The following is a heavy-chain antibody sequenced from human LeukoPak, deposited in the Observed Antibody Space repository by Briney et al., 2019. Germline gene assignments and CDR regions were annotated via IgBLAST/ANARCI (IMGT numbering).Heavy chain of an antibody. Sequence: GASVKVSCKASGGTFSSYAISWVRQAPGQGLEWMGGIIPIFGTANYAQEFRGRVTITADESTSTAYMELSSLRSEDTAVYYCAVTIFGVVRWFDPWGQGTLVTVSS. CDR3: AVTIFGVVRWFDP. V-gene: IGHV1-69*13. D-gene: IGHD3-3*01. J-gene: IGHJ5*02. CDR1: GGTFSSYA. CDR2: IIPIFGTA.